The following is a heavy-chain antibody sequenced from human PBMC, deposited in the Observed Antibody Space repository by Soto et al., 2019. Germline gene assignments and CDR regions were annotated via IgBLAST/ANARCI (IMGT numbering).Heavy chain of an antibody. V-gene: IGHV4-38-2*01. Sequence: PSETLSLTCAVSGYSISSGYYWGWIRQPPGKGLEWIGSIYHSGSTYYNPSLKSRVTISVDTSKNQFSLKLSSVTAADTAVYYCARGGAWGFGVVIKSVDYYGMDVWGQGTTVTVSS. J-gene: IGHJ6*02. CDR2: IYHSGST. CDR1: GYSISSGYY. CDR3: ARGGAWGFGVVIKSVDYYGMDV. D-gene: IGHD3-3*01.